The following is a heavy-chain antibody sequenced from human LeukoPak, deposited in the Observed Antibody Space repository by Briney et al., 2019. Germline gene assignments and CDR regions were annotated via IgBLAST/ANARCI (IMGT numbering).Heavy chain of an antibody. V-gene: IGHV3-48*02. D-gene: IGHD3-22*01. Sequence: GSLRLSCAASGFTFSTYNMNWVRQAPGKGLEWVSYISSSGSTKYYADSVKGRFTISRDNVKNSLFLQMNSLSDEDTAVYYCARRSYDSSGYSILFDAFDIWGQGTMVTVSS. CDR3: ARRSYDSSGYSILFDAFDI. J-gene: IGHJ3*02. CDR2: ISSSGSTK. CDR1: GFTFSTYN.